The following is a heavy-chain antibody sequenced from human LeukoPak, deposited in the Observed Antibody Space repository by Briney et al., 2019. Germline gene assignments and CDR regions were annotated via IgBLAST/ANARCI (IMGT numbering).Heavy chain of an antibody. D-gene: IGHD2-2*01. Sequence: GGSLRLSCAASGFTFSSYAMSWVRQAPGKGLEWVSVISGSGGSTDYTDSVKGRFTISRDNSKNTLYLQLNSLRAEDTAVYYCARAGCSSTSCYSGFDYWGQGTLVTVSS. CDR1: GFTFSSYA. CDR2: ISGSGGST. V-gene: IGHV3-23*01. J-gene: IGHJ4*02. CDR3: ARAGCSSTSCYSGFDY.